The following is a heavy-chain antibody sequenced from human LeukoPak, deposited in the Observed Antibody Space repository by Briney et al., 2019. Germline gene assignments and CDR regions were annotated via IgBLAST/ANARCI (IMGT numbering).Heavy chain of an antibody. J-gene: IGHJ6*02. CDR3: ARVSYDFWSASYYYYGMDV. D-gene: IGHD3-3*01. CDR2: ISSSSSYI. CDR1: GFTFSSYA. V-gene: IGHV3-21*01. Sequence: GGSLRLSCAASGFTFSSYAMSWVRQAPGKGLEWVSSISSSSSYIYYADSVKGRFTISRDNAKNSLYLQMNSLRAEDTAVYYCARVSYDFWSASYYYYGMDVWGQGTTVTVSS.